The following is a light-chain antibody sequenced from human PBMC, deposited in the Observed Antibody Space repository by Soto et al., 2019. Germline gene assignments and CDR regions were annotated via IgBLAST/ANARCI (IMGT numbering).Light chain of an antibody. CDR1: FSDVGGYDY. CDR2: EVT. J-gene: IGLJ1*01. V-gene: IGLV2-14*01. Sequence: QSALTQPASVSGSPGQSIAISCTGTFSDVGGYDYVSWYQQHPDKAPKLMIYEVTKRPSGISNRFSGSKSGNTASLTISGLQPEDEADYYCSSHTGGSTRVFGSGTKVT. CDR3: SSHTGGSTRV.